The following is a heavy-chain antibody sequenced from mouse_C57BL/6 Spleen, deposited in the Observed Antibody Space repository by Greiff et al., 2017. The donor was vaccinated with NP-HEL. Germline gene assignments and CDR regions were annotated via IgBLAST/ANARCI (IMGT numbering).Heavy chain of an antibody. CDR1: GYTFTSYW. D-gene: IGHD2-4*01. CDR2: IDPSDSET. CDR3: AKGGPKIYYDSYVDY. J-gene: IGHJ2*01. Sequence: VQLQQSGAELVRPGSSVKLSCKASGYTFTSYWMHWVKQRPIQGLDWIGNIDPSDSETHYNQKFKDKATLTVDKSSSTADMQLSSLTSEDSAVYYCAKGGPKIYYDSYVDYWGQGTTLTVAS. V-gene: IGHV1-52*01.